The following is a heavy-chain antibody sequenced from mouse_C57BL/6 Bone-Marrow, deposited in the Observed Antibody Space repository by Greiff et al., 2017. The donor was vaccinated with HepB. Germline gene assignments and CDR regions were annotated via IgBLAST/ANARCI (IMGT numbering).Heavy chain of an antibody. CDR1: GYTFTDYY. D-gene: IGHD1-2*01. J-gene: IGHJ2*01. Sequence: VQLQQSGPELVKPGASVKISCKASGYTFTDYYMNWVKQSHGKSLEWIGDINPNNGGTSYNQKFKGKATLTVDKSSSTAYMELRSLTSEDSAVYYCARREITTADYWGQGTTLTVSS. CDR3: ARREITTADY. V-gene: IGHV1-26*01. CDR2: INPNNGGT.